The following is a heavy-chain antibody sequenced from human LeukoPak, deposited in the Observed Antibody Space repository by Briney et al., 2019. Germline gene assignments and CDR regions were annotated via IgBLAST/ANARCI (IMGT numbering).Heavy chain of an antibody. CDR1: GFTFSSYG. D-gene: IGHD5-18*01. V-gene: IGHV3-30*18. CDR2: ISYDGSNK. CDR3: AKDPFPWGYSYGHSDY. J-gene: IGHJ4*02. Sequence: PGRSLRLSCAASGFTFSSYGMHWVRQAPGKGLEWVAVISYDGSNKYYADSVKGRFTISRDNSKNTLYLQMNSLRAEDTAVYYCAKDPFPWGYSYGHSDYWGQGTLVTVSS.